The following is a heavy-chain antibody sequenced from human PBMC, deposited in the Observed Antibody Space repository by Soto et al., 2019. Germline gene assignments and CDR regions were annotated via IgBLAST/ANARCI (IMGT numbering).Heavy chain of an antibody. J-gene: IGHJ6*01. CDR2: ISSSSSYT. CDR1: GFTFSDYY. CDR3: ARGGTSVPTYYYGMDV. Sequence: VQLVESGGGLVKPGGSLRLSCAASGFTFSDYYMSWIRQAPGKGLEWVSYISSSSSYTNYADSVKGRFTISRDNAKNSLYLQMNSLRAEDTAVYYCARGGTSVPTYYYGMDVWGQGTTVTVSS. D-gene: IGHD1-1*01. V-gene: IGHV3-11*06.